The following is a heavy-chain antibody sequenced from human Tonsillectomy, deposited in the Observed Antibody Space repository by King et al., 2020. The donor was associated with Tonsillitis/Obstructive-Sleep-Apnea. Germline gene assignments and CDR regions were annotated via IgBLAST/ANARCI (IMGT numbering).Heavy chain of an antibody. CDR2: SYFSGST. J-gene: IGHJ1*01. CDR1: GGSISSYH. V-gene: IGHV4-59*08. D-gene: IGHD4-23*01. Sequence: VQLQESGPGLVKPSETLSLTCTVSGGSISSYHWSWIRQPPGKGLEWMGYSYFSGSTNYNPSLKSRVTMSVDTSRNQISLKLTSVTAADTAVYYCASRTTVVTPGYFQHWGQGTLVTVSS. CDR3: ASRTTVVTPGYFQH.